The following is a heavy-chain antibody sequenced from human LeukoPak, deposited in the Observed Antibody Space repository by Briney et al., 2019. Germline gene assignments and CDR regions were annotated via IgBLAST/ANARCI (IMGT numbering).Heavy chain of an antibody. J-gene: IGHJ3*02. Sequence: KASETLSLTCTVSGGSISSYYWSWIRQPPGKGLEWIGYINTSGSTNYNPSLKSRVTISVDTSKNQFSLKLSSVPAADTAVYYRERIYPDGYYYSRNAFDNWGQGTMVTVSS. CDR2: INTSGST. CDR3: ERIYPDGYYYSRNAFDN. D-gene: IGHD3-22*01. CDR1: GGSISSYY. V-gene: IGHV4-4*09.